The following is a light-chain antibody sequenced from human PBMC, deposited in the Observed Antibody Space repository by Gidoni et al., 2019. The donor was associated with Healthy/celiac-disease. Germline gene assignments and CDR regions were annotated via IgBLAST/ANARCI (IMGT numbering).Light chain of an antibody. CDR1: QSISSY. CDR3: QQSYSTPPLT. V-gene: IGKV1-39*01. Sequence: DIQMTQSPSSLSASVGDRVTITCRASQSISSYLNWYQQNPGKVPKLLIYAASSLQSGVPSRFSGSGAGTDFTLTISSLQPEDFATYYCQQSYSTPPLTFGGGTKVEIK. CDR2: AAS. J-gene: IGKJ4*01.